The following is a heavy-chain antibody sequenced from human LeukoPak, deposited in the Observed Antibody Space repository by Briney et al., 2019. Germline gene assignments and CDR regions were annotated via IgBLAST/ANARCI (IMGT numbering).Heavy chain of an antibody. Sequence: PGGSLRLSCAVSGINFRSSGMHWVRQAPGKGLEWVTFIQNDGSDKSYAASVKGRFTISRDNSKNTVYLHMNSLRADDTALYYCAREGGRAAAGRFDYWGQGTLVTVSS. CDR2: IQNDGSDK. CDR3: AREGGRAAAGRFDY. V-gene: IGHV3-30*02. D-gene: IGHD6-13*01. J-gene: IGHJ4*02. CDR1: GINFRSSG.